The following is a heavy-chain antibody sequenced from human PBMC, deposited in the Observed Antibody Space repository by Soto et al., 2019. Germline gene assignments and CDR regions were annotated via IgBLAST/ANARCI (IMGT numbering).Heavy chain of an antibody. CDR2: INHSGST. D-gene: IGHD2-8*01. V-gene: IGHV4-34*01. CDR3: ARAERMVYAGLDY. CDR1: GGSFSGYY. Sequence: QVQLQQWGAGLLKPSETLSLTCAADGGSFSGYYWSWTRQPPGKGLEWSGEINHSGSTNYNPSLKSRVTISVDANKNQFSLKLSSVTAAETAEYYCARAERMVYAGLDYWGQGTLVTVSS. J-gene: IGHJ4*02.